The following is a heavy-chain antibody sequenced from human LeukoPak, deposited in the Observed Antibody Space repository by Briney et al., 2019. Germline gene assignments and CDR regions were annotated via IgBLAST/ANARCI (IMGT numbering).Heavy chain of an antibody. V-gene: IGHV1-18*01. Sequence: ASVKVSCKASGYTFTSHGISWVRQAPGQGLEWMGWISAYNGNTNYAQKLQGRVTMTTDTSTSTAYMELRSLRSDDTAVYYCARVYYDILTGYYPPIDYWGQGTLVTVSS. J-gene: IGHJ4*02. CDR1: GYTFTSHG. CDR2: ISAYNGNT. CDR3: ARVYYDILTGYYPPIDY. D-gene: IGHD3-9*01.